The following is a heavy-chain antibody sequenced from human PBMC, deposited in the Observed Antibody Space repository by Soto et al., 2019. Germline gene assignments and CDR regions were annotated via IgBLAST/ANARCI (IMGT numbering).Heavy chain of an antibody. J-gene: IGHJ4*02. V-gene: IGHV1-69*01. CDR3: ARARLLWFGGSPASRGFDY. CDR1: GVTFSSYA. D-gene: IGHD3-10*01. Sequence: QVQLVQSGAEVKKPGSSVKVSCKASGVTFSSYAISWVRQAPGQGLEWMGGIIPIFGTANYAQKCQGRFTITADESTLTPYMEQGSLRSEDTAVYYCARARLLWFGGSPASRGFDYWGQGTLVTVCS. CDR2: IIPIFGTA.